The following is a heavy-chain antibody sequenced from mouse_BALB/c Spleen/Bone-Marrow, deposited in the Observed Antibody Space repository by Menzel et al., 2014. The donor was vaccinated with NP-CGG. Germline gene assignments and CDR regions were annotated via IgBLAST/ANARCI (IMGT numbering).Heavy chain of an antibody. D-gene: IGHD1-1*01. CDR3: ARNYYGYYYALDY. CDR2: IYPGNGDT. J-gene: IGHJ4*01. V-gene: IGHV1-12*01. Sequence: QVQLQQSGAELVKPGASVKMSCKASGYTFTSYNVHWVKQTPGQGLEWIGAIYPGNGDTSYNQKFKGKATLTADKSSSTAYMLLSSLAAEDSAVYDCARNYYGYYYALDYWGQGTSVTVSS. CDR1: GYTFTSYN.